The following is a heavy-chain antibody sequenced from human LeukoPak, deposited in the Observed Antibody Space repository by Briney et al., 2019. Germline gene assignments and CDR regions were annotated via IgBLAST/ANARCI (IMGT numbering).Heavy chain of an antibody. D-gene: IGHD5-18*01. CDR2: ISSSSSYI. J-gene: IGHJ6*03. CDR3: AGRTADQDYYMDV. CDR1: GFTFSSYS. Sequence: GGSLRLSCAASGFTFSSYSMNWVRQAPGKGLEWVSSISSSSSYIYYADSVKGRFTISRGNSKNTLYLQMNSLRAEDTAVYYCAGRTADQDYYMDVWGKGTTVTISS. V-gene: IGHV3-21*04.